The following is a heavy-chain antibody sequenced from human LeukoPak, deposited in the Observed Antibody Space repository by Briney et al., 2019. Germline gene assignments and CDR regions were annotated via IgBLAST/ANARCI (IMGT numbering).Heavy chain of an antibody. J-gene: IGHJ3*01. CDR1: GDTFSNYV. Sequence: GASVKVSCKASGDTFSNYVISWFRQAPGQRPEWMGGITPMFGSTYFTQKFQGRVTFTADDSTTTAYMELSSLKFDDTAVYYCARDDPDVVVIPGAADVWGQGTLATVSS. V-gene: IGHV1-69*13. CDR2: ITPMFGST. CDR3: ARDDPDVVVIPGAADV. D-gene: IGHD2-21*01.